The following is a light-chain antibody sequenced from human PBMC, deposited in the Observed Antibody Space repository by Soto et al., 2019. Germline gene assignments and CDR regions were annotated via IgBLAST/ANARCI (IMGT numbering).Light chain of an antibody. V-gene: IGKV1-5*03. CDR2: TAS. J-gene: IGKJ4*01. CDR1: QSISSW. Sequence: EIQMIQSPSTLSASVGDRVIITCLASQSISSWLAWYQQKPGKVPKLLIYTASTLQSGVPSRFSGSGSGTDFTLTISSLQPEDFATYYCQQLNSYPLTFGGGTKVDIK. CDR3: QQLNSYPLT.